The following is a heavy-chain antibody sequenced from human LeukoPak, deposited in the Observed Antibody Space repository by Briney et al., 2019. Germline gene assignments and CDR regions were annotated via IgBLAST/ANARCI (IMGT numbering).Heavy chain of an antibody. CDR3: AKLYYYLSWHY. J-gene: IGHJ4*02. CDR2: ISGSGGTT. D-gene: IGHD2/OR15-2a*01. CDR1: GFTFSNYD. V-gene: IGHV3-23*01. Sequence: GGSLRLSCAASGFTFSNYDMSWVRQAPGKGLEWVSAISGSGGTTYYADSVKGRFTISRDNSKNTLYLQVSSLRAEDTAIYYCAKLYYYLSWHYWGQGTLDTVSS.